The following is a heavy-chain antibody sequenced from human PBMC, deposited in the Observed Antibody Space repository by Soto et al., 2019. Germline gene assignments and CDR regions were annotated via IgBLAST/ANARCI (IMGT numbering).Heavy chain of an antibody. CDR2: ISRDGGTK. CDR3: TGEVASGY. D-gene: IGHD2-8*02. J-gene: IGHJ4*02. CDR1: GFTVSKYG. Sequence: QVQLVESGGGVVQPGRSLRLSCAGSGFTVSKYGMHWVRQAPGKGLEWVAVISRDGGTKYYADSVKGRFTISRDNSRNTLFLEMNSLRGDDMAVYYCTGEVASGYWGQGTLVTVSS. V-gene: IGHV3-30*03.